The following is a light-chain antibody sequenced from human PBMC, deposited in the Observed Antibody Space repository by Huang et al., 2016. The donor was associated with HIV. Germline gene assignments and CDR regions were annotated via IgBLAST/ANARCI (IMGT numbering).Light chain of an antibody. J-gene: IGKJ2*01. CDR2: ATS. Sequence: DIQMTQSPSSLSASVGDRVTITCRASQRIDAYLNWHQCKPGRAPKLLIFATSDLQGGVPSRFSGSRSGTTFTLTISSLQPQDFATYFCQQSYYFPRTFGQGTKVEMK. V-gene: IGKV1-39*01. CDR1: QRIDAY. CDR3: QQSYYFPRT.